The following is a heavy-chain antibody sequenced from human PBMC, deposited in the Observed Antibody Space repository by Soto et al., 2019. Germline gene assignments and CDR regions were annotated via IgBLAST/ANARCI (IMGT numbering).Heavy chain of an antibody. CDR3: AREPSIVAAA. J-gene: IGHJ5*02. Sequence: QVQLVQSGAEVKKPGASVKVSCKTSGYTFTGYYINWVRQGPGQGLEWLGWINPNTGGTNYAQKVQGRVTMTRDTSINTAYMELSRLRSDDTAVYYCAREPSIVAAAWGQGSLVTVSS. D-gene: IGHD6-13*01. CDR2: INPNTGGT. V-gene: IGHV1-2*02. CDR1: GYTFTGYY.